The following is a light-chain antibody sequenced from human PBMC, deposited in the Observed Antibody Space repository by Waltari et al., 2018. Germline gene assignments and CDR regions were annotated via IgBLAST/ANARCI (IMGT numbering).Light chain of an antibody. J-gene: IGKJ1*01. CDR2: KAS. CDR3: QQYNSYSET. Sequence: DIQMTQSPSTLSASVGDRVTITCRASQSISIWLAWYQQKPGKAPKLLIYKASSLESGVPSRFSGSGSGTEFTLTISSLQPDDFATYYCQQYNSYSETFGQGTKVEIK. V-gene: IGKV1-5*03. CDR1: QSISIW.